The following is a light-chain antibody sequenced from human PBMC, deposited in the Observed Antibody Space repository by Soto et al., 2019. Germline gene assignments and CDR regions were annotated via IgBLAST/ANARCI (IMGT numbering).Light chain of an antibody. J-gene: IGLJ3*02. CDR2: ANN. Sequence: QLVLTQPPSASGTPGQRVTISCSGSSSNIGSETVNWYQQFPGTAPKLLIYANNQRPSGVPDRFSVSKSGTSASLAIGGLQSEDEADYYCAAWDDSLKGWVFGGGTKLTVL. CDR3: AAWDDSLKGWV. CDR1: SSNIGSET. V-gene: IGLV1-44*01.